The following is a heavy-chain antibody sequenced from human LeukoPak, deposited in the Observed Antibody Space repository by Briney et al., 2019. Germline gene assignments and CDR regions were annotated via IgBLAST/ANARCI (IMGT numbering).Heavy chain of an antibody. J-gene: IGHJ3*02. D-gene: IGHD2-2*02. Sequence: PGGSLRLFCEASGFTFDDYGMSWVRQSTGKGLEWVSAITNWNGGSTGYADSVRGRFTISRDNAKNSLYLQMNSLRAEDTALYYCARCSRSSTDCYSAFDIWGQGTMVTVSS. V-gene: IGHV3-20*04. CDR2: ITNWNGGST. CDR3: ARCSRSSTDCYSAFDI. CDR1: GFTFDDYG.